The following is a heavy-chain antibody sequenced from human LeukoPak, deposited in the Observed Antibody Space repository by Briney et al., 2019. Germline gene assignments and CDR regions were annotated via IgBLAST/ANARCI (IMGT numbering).Heavy chain of an antibody. CDR3: ARQWLVNG. CDR1: GFTFNNYA. J-gene: IGHJ4*02. Sequence: GGSLRLTCAASGFTFNNYAMNWVRQAPGKGLEWVSSISESGGTTDYADSVKGRFTISRDNSKNTLYLQMNSLRAEDTAVYYCARQWLVNGWGQGTLVTVSS. D-gene: IGHD6-19*01. CDR2: ISESGGTT. V-gene: IGHV3-23*01.